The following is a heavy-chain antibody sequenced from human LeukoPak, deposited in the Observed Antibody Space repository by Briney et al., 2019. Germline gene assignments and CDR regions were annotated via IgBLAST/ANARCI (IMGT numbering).Heavy chain of an antibody. D-gene: IGHD1-1*01. CDR3: ARGPNWYYFDY. CDR1: GGSFSGYY. J-gene: IGHJ4*02. V-gene: IGHV4-59*13. CDR2: IYYSGST. Sequence: SETLSLTCAVYGGSFSGYYWSWIRQPPGKGLEWIGYIYYSGSTNYSPSLKSRVTISVDTSKNQFSLKLSSVTAADTAVYYCARGPNWYYFDYWGQGTLVTVSS.